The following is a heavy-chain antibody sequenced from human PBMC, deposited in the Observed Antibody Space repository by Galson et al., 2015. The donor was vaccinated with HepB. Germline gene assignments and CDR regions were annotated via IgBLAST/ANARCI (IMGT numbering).Heavy chain of an antibody. D-gene: IGHD3-10*01. CDR1: GFTFSSYA. CDR2: ISSNGGST. Sequence: SLRLSCAASGFTFSSYAMHWVRQAPGKGLEYVSAISSNGGSTYYADSVKGRFTISRDNSKNTLYLQMSSLRAEDTAVYYCVKLPIPYYYGSGSYYNVDYWGQGTLVTVSS. J-gene: IGHJ4*02. V-gene: IGHV3-64D*06. CDR3: VKLPIPYYYGSGSYYNVDY.